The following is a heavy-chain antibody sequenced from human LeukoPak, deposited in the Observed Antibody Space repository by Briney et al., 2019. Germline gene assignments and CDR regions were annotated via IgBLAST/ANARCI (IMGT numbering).Heavy chain of an antibody. Sequence: GGSLRLSCAASGFTFSSYAMSWVRQAPGKGLEWVSAISGSGGSTYYADSVKGRFTISRDNSKNTLYLQMNSLRAEDTAVYYCAKDMDTAVVLWSGDDAFDIWGQGTMVTVSS. CDR3: AKDMDTAVVLWSGDDAFDI. J-gene: IGHJ3*02. V-gene: IGHV3-23*01. D-gene: IGHD5-18*01. CDR1: GFTFSSYA. CDR2: ISGSGGST.